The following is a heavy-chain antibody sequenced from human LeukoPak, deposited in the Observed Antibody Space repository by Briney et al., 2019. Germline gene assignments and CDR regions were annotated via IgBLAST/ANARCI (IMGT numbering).Heavy chain of an antibody. D-gene: IGHD2-15*01. J-gene: IGHJ4*02. CDR2: IYDSGST. CDR1: GGSVSSYY. Sequence: SETLSLTCSVSGGSVSSYYWSWIRQAPGKGLEWIGYIYDSGSTNYNPSLKSRVTISVDTSKNQFSLKLSSVTAADTAVYYCARVAATYYFDYWGQGTLVTVSS. CDR3: ARVAATYYFDY. V-gene: IGHV4-59*02.